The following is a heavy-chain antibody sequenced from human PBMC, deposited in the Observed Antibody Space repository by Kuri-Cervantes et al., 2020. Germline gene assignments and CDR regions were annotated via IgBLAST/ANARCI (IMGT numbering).Heavy chain of an antibody. Sequence: GESLKISCAASGFTFSSYGMHWVRQAPGKGLEWVAVISYDGSNKYYADSVKGRSTISRDNSKNTLYLQMNSLRAEDTAVYYCATLPQQLETDYWGQGTLVTVSS. V-gene: IGHV3-30*03. CDR1: GFTFSSYG. CDR3: ATLPQQLETDY. CDR2: ISYDGSNK. J-gene: IGHJ4*02. D-gene: IGHD6-13*01.